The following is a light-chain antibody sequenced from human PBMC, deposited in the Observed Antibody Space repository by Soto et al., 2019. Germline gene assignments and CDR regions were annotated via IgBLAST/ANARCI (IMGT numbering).Light chain of an antibody. CDR2: DVN. CDR1: SSDVGGYNY. V-gene: IGLV2-11*01. J-gene: IGLJ1*01. Sequence: QSALTQPRSVSGYPGQSVTISCTGTSSDVGGYNYVSWYQQHPGKAPKLMIYDVNKRPSGVPDRFSGSKSGNTASLTISGLQAEDEADYYCCSYAGSYTYVFGTGTKLTVL. CDR3: CSYAGSYTYV.